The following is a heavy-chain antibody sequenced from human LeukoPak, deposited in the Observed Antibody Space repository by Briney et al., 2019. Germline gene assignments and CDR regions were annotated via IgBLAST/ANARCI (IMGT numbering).Heavy chain of an antibody. D-gene: IGHD3-9*01. CDR1: GGSFSGYY. V-gene: IGHV4-34*01. Sequence: SETLSLTCGVDGGSFSGYYWSWIRQPPGKGLEYIGEINHSGSTNYNPSLKSRVTISVDTSKNQFSLKLSSVTAADTAVYYCARQWRYFDWLSYHFDYWGQGTLVTVSS. CDR2: INHSGST. CDR3: ARQWRYFDWLSYHFDY. J-gene: IGHJ4*02.